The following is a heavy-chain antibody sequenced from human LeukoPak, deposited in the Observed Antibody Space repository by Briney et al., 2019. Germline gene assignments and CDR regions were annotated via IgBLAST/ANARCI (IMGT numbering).Heavy chain of an antibody. J-gene: IGHJ5*02. D-gene: IGHD2-15*01. CDR1: GFTFSSYA. Sequence: PGGSLRLSCAASGFTFSSYAMSWVRQAPGRGLEWVSAISGSGGSTYYADFVKGRFTISRDNSKNTLYLQMNSLRAEDTAVYYCAKERDRGGSSYNWFDPWGQGTLVTVSS. CDR2: ISGSGGST. V-gene: IGHV3-23*01. CDR3: AKERDRGGSSYNWFDP.